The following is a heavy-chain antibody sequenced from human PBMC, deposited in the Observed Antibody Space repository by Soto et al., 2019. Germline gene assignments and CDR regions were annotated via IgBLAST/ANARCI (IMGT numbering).Heavy chain of an antibody. CDR2: IIPIFGTA. V-gene: IGHV1-69*13. Sequence: SVKVSCKASGGTFSSYAISWVRQAPGQGLEWMGWIIPIFGTANYAQKFQGRVTITADESTSTAYMELSSLRSEDTAVYYCASGRYSYGFDYWGQGTLVTVSS. CDR3: ASGRYSYGFDY. J-gene: IGHJ4*02. CDR1: GGTFSSYA. D-gene: IGHD5-18*01.